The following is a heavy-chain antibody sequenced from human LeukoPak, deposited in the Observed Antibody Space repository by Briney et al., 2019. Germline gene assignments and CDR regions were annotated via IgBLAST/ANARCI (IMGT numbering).Heavy chain of an antibody. J-gene: IGHJ4*02. CDR1: GDTISSYY. Sequence: SETLSLTCSVSGDTISSYYWSWIRQPPGKGLEWIGYIYYSGTTKYNPSLESRVTISVDTSKSQFSLKVNSVTSADTAIYYCATSYYDYDRWDYWGQGALVTVSS. CDR2: IYYSGTT. D-gene: IGHD3-16*01. V-gene: IGHV4-59*01. CDR3: ATSYYDYDRWDY.